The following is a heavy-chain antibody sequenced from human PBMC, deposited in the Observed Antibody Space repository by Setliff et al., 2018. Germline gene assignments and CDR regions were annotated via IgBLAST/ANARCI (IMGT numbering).Heavy chain of an antibody. J-gene: IGHJ4*02. D-gene: IGHD3-10*01. Sequence: SETLSLTCAVYGGSFSGYYWSWIRQPPGKGLAWIGEINHSGSTNYNPSLKSRVTISVDTSKNQFSLKLSSVTAADTAVYYCARGRRGVRGVIVTFDYWGQGTLVTVSS. CDR3: ARGRRGVRGVIVTFDY. V-gene: IGHV4-34*01. CDR1: GGSFSGYY. CDR2: INHSGST.